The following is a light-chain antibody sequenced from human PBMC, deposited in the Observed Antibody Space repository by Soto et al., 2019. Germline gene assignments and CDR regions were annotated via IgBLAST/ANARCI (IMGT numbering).Light chain of an antibody. CDR3: QQYDNVPLT. CDR1: QDITHY. V-gene: IGKV1-33*01. J-gene: IGKJ1*01. Sequence: DIQLTQSPSSLSASVGDRLTITCQASQDITHYLNWYQQKPGKAPNLLIFDASKLEAGVPSRFSGSGSGAHYTLSIASLQPEDIATYYCQQYDNVPLTFGQGTNVDI. CDR2: DAS.